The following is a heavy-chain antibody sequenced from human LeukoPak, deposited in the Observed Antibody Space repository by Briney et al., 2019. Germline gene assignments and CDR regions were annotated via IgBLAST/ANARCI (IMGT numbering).Heavy chain of an antibody. CDR1: GGSISSSNYY. J-gene: IGHJ3*02. V-gene: IGHV4-39*02. Sequence: SETLSLTCTVSGGSISSSNYYWGWIRQPPGKGLEWIGSIHYSGSTYYNPSLKSRVTMSVDMSNNQFSLKLSSVTAADTAVYYCARDGILTGYYSLEGTDAFDIWGQGTMVTVSS. CDR2: IHYSGST. CDR3: ARDGILTGYYSLEGTDAFDI. D-gene: IGHD3-9*01.